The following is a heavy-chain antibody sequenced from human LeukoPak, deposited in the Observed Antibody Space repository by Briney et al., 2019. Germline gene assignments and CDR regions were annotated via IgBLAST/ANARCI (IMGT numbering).Heavy chain of an antibody. V-gene: IGHV1-3*01. J-gene: IGHJ4*02. CDR1: GYTFTSYA. CDR2: INAGNGNT. D-gene: IGHD6-13*01. Sequence: ASVKVSCKASGYTFTSYAMHWVRQAPGQRLEWMGWINAGNGNTKYSQKFQGRVTITRDTSASTAYMELSSLRSEDTAVYYCARSDNPWQQHYYFDYWGQGTLVTVSS. CDR3: ARSDNPWQQHYYFDY.